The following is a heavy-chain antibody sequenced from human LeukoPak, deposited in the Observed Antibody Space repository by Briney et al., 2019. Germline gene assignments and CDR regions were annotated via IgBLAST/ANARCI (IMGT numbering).Heavy chain of an antibody. CDR1: DGSISGAYY. CDR2: ISTNGDT. CDR3: ARDPDYWTGSQDAFDI. D-gene: IGHD3/OR15-3a*01. V-gene: IGHV4-61*02. J-gene: IGHJ3*02. Sequence: SETLSLTCTVSDGSISGAYYWNWIRQPAGKTLEWLGRISTNGDTTYNPSLKSRLSISLDTSKNQFSLKLTSLTAADTAMYYCARDPDYWTGSQDAFDIWGQGAMVTVSS.